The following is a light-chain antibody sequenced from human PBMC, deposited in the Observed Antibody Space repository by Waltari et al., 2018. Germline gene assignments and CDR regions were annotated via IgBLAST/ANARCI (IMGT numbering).Light chain of an antibody. CDR2: DVT. CDR1: STDVGSYDY. CDR3: SSYAGSDIVL. Sequence: SALTQPRSVSAPPGQSLTTSCTGTSTDVGSYDYVSWYQQHPDNARKLIIFDVTERPAWVPHRFAGSKSCNTASLTIAGREPEEEADYYCSSYAGSDIVLFGGGTTVTVL. V-gene: IGLV2-11*01. J-gene: IGLJ2*01.